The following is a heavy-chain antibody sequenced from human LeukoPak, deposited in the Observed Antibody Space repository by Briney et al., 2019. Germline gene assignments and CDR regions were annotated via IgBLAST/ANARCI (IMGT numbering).Heavy chain of an antibody. V-gene: IGHV1-18*01. CDR3: ARDRVYSYEDY. D-gene: IGHD5-18*01. CDR2: INVYNGNT. Sequence: ASVKLSCTASGSTVTSYGISWVRQAPGQGLEWLGWINVYNGNTNYAQKLQGRVTMTTDTSTNTAYMELRSLRSDDTAVYYCARDRVYSYEDYWGQGTLATVSS. CDR1: GSTVTSYG. J-gene: IGHJ4*02.